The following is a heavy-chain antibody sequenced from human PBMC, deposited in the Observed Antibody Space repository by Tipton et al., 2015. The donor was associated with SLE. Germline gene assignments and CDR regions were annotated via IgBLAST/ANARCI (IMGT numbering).Heavy chain of an antibody. CDR2: ISSSSSTI. D-gene: IGHD6-6*01. V-gene: IGHV3-48*01. J-gene: IGHJ4*02. Sequence: SLRLSCAASGFTFSSYSMNWVRQAPGKGLEWVSYISSSSSTIYYADSVKGRFTISRDNAKNSLYLQMNSLRAEDTAVYYCALRSYSSSRGVFDYWGQGTLVTVSS. CDR1: GFTFSSYS. CDR3: ALRSYSSSRGVFDY.